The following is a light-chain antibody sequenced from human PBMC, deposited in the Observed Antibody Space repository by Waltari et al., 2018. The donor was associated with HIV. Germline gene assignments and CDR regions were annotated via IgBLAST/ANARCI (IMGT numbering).Light chain of an antibody. Sequence: YVLTQPSSVSAAPGQTARMTCVGADIGPKSVYWHQEKSGQGPVLVIYDDSDRPEGVSGRISGVNSGGAATLPIGRVGVGDEADYYCQVWDDAGGQAVWVFGGGTKLTVL. V-gene: IGLV3-21*02. J-gene: IGLJ3*02. CDR3: QVWDDAGGQAVWV. CDR1: DIGPKS. CDR2: DDS.